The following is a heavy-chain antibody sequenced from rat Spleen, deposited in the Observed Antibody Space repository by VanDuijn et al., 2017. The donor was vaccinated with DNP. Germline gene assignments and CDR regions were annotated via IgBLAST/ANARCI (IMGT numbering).Heavy chain of an antibody. CDR3: TRTPLTTVVTYYFDY. CDR2: ISTSGGST. V-gene: IGHV5S13*01. J-gene: IGHJ2*01. D-gene: IGHD1-1*01. Sequence: EVQLVESGGGLVQPGRSLKLSCAASGFTFSNYGMAWVRQAPTKGLEWVATISTSGGSTYYRDSVKGRFTISRDNAKSTLYLQMNSLRSEDTATYYCTRTPLTTVVTYYFDYWGQGVMVTVSS. CDR1: GFTFSNYG.